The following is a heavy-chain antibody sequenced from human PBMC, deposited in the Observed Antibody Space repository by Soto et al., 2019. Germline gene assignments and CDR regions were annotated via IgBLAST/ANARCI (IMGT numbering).Heavy chain of an antibody. V-gene: IGHV1-69*06. CDR2: IIPIFGTA. J-gene: IGHJ6*02. CDR3: ARGRGIAAAGTSVNYYYGMDV. Sequence: AASVKVSCKASGGTFSSYAISWVRQAPGQGLEWMGGIIPIFGTANYAQKFQGRVTITADKSTSTAYMELSSLRSEDTAVYYCARGRGIAAAGTSVNYYYGMDVWGQGTTVTVSS. D-gene: IGHD6-13*01. CDR1: GGTFSSYA.